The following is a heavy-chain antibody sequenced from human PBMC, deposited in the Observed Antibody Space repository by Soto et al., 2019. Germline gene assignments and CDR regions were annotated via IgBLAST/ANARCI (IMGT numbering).Heavy chain of an antibody. V-gene: IGHV3-30*18. CDR1: GFTFSSYG. D-gene: IGHD3-22*01. CDR2: ISYDGSNK. J-gene: IGHJ6*02. Sequence: QVQLVESGGGVVQPGRSLRLSCAASGFTFSSYGMHWVRQAPGKGLEWVAVISYDGSNKYYADSVKGRFTISRDNSKNTLYLQMNSLRAEDTAVYYCAKGPTYYYDSSGYYPGGGMDVWGQGTTVTVSS. CDR3: AKGPTYYYDSSGYYPGGGMDV.